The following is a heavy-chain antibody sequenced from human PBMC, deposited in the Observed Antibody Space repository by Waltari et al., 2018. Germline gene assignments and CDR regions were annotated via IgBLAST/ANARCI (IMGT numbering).Heavy chain of an antibody. J-gene: IGHJ4*02. CDR3: ARETTVVTGYFDY. CDR2: ISSSGSTI. Sequence: EVQLLESGGGLVQPGGSLRLSCAASGFTFSSYEMNWVRQAPGKGLEWVSYISSSGSTIYYADSVKGRFTISRDNAKNSLYLQMNSLRAEDTAVYYCARETTVVTGYFDYWGQGTLVTVSS. V-gene: IGHV3-48*03. CDR1: GFTFSSYE. D-gene: IGHD4-17*01.